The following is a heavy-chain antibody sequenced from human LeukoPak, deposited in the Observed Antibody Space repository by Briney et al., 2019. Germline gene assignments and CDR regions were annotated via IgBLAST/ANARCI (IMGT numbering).Heavy chain of an antibody. Sequence: GASVKVSCKASGYTFTGYYMHWVRQAPGQGLEWMGWINPNSGGTNYAQKFQGRVTMTGDTSISTAYMELSRLRSDDTAVYYCARGGVYYDFWSVDYWGQGTLVTVSS. CDR2: INPNSGGT. D-gene: IGHD3-3*01. V-gene: IGHV1-2*02. CDR3: ARGGVYYDFWSVDY. CDR1: GYTFTGYY. J-gene: IGHJ4*02.